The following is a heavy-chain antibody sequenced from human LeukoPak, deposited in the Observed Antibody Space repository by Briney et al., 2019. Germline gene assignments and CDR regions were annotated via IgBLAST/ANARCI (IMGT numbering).Heavy chain of an antibody. D-gene: IGHD3-10*01. CDR3: ARGLLWFGELLKYFDY. CDR2: ISAYNGNT. CDR1: GGTFSSYA. J-gene: IGHJ4*02. V-gene: IGHV1-18*01. Sequence: ASVKVSCKASGGTFSSYAISWVRQAPGQGLEWMGWISAYNGNTNYAQKLQGRVTMTTDTSTSTAYMELRSLRSDDTAVYCCARGLLWFGELLKYFDYWGQGTLVTVSS.